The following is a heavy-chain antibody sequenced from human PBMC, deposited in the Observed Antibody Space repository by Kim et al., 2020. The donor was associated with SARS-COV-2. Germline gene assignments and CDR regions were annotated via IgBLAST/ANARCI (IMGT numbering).Heavy chain of an antibody. CDR3: TRAGGIDY. V-gene: IGHV3-48*02. J-gene: IGHJ4*02. CDR1: GFTFSSYI. D-gene: IGHD3-16*01. Sequence: GGSLRLSCAASGFTFSSYIMNWVRQAPGKGLEWISYISGSGNTIYYADSVKGRFTMSRDNAKSSLFLQMNSLRDEDTAVYYCTRAGGIDYWGQGTLVTVSS. CDR2: ISGSGNTI.